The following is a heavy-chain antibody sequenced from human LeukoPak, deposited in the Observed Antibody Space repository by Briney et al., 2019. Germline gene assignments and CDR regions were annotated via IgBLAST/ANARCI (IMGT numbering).Heavy chain of an antibody. Sequence: GGSLRLSCAASGFTFSSYAMSWVRQAPGKGLEWVSAISGSGGITYYADSVKGRFTISRDNAKNSLYLQMNSLRAEDTAVYYCARDHALGLWFGELWFDAFDIWGQGTMVTVSS. D-gene: IGHD3-10*01. CDR2: ISGSGGIT. V-gene: IGHV3-23*01. CDR1: GFTFSSYA. J-gene: IGHJ3*02. CDR3: ARDHALGLWFGELWFDAFDI.